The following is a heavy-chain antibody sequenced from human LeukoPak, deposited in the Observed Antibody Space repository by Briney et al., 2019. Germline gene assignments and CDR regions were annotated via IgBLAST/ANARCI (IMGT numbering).Heavy chain of an antibody. V-gene: IGHV3-74*01. Sequence: GGSLSLSCAGSGYTFSSYWMHWARQAPGKGLVWVSRINSDGSSTVYADSVTGRLTISRDHAKNTLYLQMNSLGGEDAAVYYGYLSGSFDYWGQGTLVIVSS. CDR3: YLSGSFDY. J-gene: IGHJ4*02. CDR2: INSDGSST. CDR1: GYTFSSYW. D-gene: IGHD1-26*01.